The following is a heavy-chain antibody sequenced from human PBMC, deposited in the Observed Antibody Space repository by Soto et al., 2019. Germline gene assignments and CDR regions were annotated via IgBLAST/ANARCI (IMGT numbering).Heavy chain of an antibody. CDR2: ISYDGSNK. CDR3: AKGRRDYYGMDV. V-gene: IGHV3-30*18. Sequence: GKGLEWVAVISYDGSNKYYADSVKGRFTISRDNSKNTLYLQMNSLRAEDTAVYYCAKGRRDYYGMDVWGHGSTVTVSS. J-gene: IGHJ6*02.